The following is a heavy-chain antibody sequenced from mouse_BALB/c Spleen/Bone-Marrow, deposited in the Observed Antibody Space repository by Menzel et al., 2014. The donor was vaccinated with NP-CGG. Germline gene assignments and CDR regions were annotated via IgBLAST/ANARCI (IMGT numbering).Heavy chain of an antibody. V-gene: IGHV1-67*01. CDR3: ARDYGSSHFDH. J-gene: IGHJ2*01. D-gene: IGHD1-1*01. Sequence: QVQLQQSGPELVRPGVSVKISCKGSGYTFTDYAMHWVKQSHAKSLEWIGVINTYSGDANYNQMFKGKATMTVDKSSSTAYMELARLTSEDSAIYYCARDYGSSHFDHWGQGSTLTVSS. CDR2: INTYSGDA. CDR1: GYTFTDYA.